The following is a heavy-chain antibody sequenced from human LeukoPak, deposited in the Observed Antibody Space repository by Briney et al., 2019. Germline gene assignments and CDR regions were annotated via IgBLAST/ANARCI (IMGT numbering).Heavy chain of an antibody. V-gene: IGHV3-15*01. CDR1: GFSFTNAW. CDR3: STGSPLCHNSGTTCAWFDP. D-gene: IGHD3-10*01. J-gene: IGHJ5*02. CDR2: IKCKTDSRST. Sequence: PGGSLRLSCAASGFSFTNAWMTWVRQAPGKGLEWVGRIKCKTDSRSTDYAAPLKGRFTNSRDDSKNTQYLQMNSLKSEDTSVYDCSTGSPLCHNSGTTCAWFDPWGQGTLVTVSP.